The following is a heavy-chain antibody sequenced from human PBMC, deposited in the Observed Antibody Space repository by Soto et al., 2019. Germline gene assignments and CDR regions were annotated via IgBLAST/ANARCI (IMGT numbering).Heavy chain of an antibody. CDR2: IKQDGSQQ. CDR1: GFTFRSYW. V-gene: IGHV3-7*01. J-gene: IGHJ4*02. D-gene: IGHD3-10*01. CDR3: ASYYYDSGRSRGF. Sequence: EVQLVESGGGLVQPGGSLRLSCAASGFTFRSYWMSWVRQAPGKGLEWVATIKQDGSQQYYVDSVKGRFTISRDNAKDLLDLQMNSLRAEDTAMYYCASYYYDSGRSRGFWGQGTLVTVSS.